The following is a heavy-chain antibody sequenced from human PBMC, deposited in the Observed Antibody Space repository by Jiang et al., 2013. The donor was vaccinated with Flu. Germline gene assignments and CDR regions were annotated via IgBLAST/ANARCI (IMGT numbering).Heavy chain of an antibody. V-gene: IGHV5-51*01. D-gene: IGHD2-2*02. CDR3: ARHYTQFSAFDT. CDR1: GYSFTNYW. Sequence: QLVESGAEVKGARGVSGKSSCKGSGYSFTNYWIAWVRQMPGKGLEWMGIIYPSNSDTRYNPSFRSQVTVSADKSINTAYLQWSSLKASDTAMYYCARHYTQFSAFDTWGRGTMVTVSS. CDR2: IYPSNSDT. J-gene: IGHJ3*02.